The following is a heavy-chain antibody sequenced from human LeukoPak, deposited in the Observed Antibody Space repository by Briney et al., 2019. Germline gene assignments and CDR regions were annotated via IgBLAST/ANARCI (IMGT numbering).Heavy chain of an antibody. D-gene: IGHD1-7*01. CDR3: AKGRAGTVMVEY. CDR2: ISGSGGTT. Sequence: GGSLRLSCAASGFTFSDYYMSWIRQAPGKGLEWVSTISGSGGTTYYADSVKGRFTISRDNSKNTLSLQMSSLRADDTAVYYCAKGRAGTVMVEYWGQGTLVTVSP. J-gene: IGHJ4*02. V-gene: IGHV3-23*01. CDR1: GFTFSDYY.